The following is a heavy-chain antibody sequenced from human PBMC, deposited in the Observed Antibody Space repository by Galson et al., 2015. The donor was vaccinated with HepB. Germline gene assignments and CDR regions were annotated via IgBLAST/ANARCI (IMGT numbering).Heavy chain of an antibody. J-gene: IGHJ4*02. D-gene: IGHD6-6*01. V-gene: IGHV3-11*06. CDR1: GFAFSDYY. CDR3: ARDRAAYSTSPGVDY. CDR2: ISPSSTFT. Sequence: SLRLSCAASGFAFSDYYMRWIRQAPGKGLEWISYISPSSTFTNYADSVKGRFTISRDNAKNSLYLQINSLRVEDTAVYYCARDRAAYSTSPGVDYWGQGTLVTVSS.